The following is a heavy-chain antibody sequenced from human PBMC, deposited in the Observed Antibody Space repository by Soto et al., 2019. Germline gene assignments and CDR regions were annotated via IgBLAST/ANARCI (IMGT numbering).Heavy chain of an antibody. Sequence: EVQLVESGGGLVQPEGSLRLSCAASGFTFSDHYMDWVRQAPGKGLEWVGRIKNKANSYTTEYAAPGKGRCIISRDDSKDSVFLQMNRLKSADTAVYFCNRVRLGSSRSSDYWGQRILVTVSS. CDR2: IKNKANSYTT. CDR3: NRVRLGSSRSSDY. CDR1: GFTFSDHY. D-gene: IGHD6-19*01. V-gene: IGHV3-72*01. J-gene: IGHJ4*02.